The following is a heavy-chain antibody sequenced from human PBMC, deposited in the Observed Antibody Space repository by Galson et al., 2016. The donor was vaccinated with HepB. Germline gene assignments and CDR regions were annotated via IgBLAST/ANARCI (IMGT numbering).Heavy chain of an antibody. CDR3: ARLGRRLVVAGNYRMDV. CDR1: GYTFMSHD. J-gene: IGHJ6*02. V-gene: IGHV1-8*02. CDR2: MNPSNGDT. Sequence: SVKVSCKASGYTFMSHDINWVRQTPGQGLEWVGWMNPSNGDTGYAQMFQGRVTMTSNTSISTAYMELSSLRSEDTAVYYCARLGRRLVVAGNYRMDVWGQGTTVTVSS. D-gene: IGHD6-19*01.